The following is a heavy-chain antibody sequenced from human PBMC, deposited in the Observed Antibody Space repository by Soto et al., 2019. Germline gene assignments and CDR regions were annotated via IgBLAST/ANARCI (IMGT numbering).Heavy chain of an antibody. D-gene: IGHD4-17*01. V-gene: IGHV3-33*01. Sequence: QVQLVESGGGVVQPGRSLRLSCAASGFTFSSYGMHWVRQAPGKGLEWVAVIWYDGSNKYYADSVKGRFTISRDNSKNTLYLQMNCLRAEDTAVYYCAREGHDYGDDSVHYFDYWGQGNLVTVSS. CDR2: IWYDGSNK. CDR3: AREGHDYGDDSVHYFDY. CDR1: GFTFSSYG. J-gene: IGHJ4*02.